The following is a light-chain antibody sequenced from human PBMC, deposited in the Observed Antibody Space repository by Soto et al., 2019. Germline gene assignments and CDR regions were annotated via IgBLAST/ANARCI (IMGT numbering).Light chain of an antibody. CDR3: QQYNSYWT. CDR2: KAS. V-gene: IGKV1-5*03. CDR1: QSISSW. Sequence: DIQMTQSPSTLSASVGDRVTITCRASQSISSWLAWYQQKPGKAPKLLIYKASSLESGVPSRFSGSGSGTEFTRTISSLQPDDVATYYCQQYNSYWTFGQGTRVEIK. J-gene: IGKJ1*01.